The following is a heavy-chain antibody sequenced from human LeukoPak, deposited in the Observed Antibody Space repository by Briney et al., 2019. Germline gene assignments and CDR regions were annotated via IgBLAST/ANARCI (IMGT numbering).Heavy chain of an antibody. Sequence: GGSLRLSCAASGFTFTTYWMSWVRQLPGKGLEWVANINQDGTEKYYVDSMKGRFTISRDNAKNSLDLQMNSLRVEDTAIYYCVKVAKYYYGSETYYFFEHWGQGTPATASS. V-gene: IGHV3-7*01. CDR1: GFTFTTYW. D-gene: IGHD3-10*01. CDR3: VKVAKYYYGSETYYFFEH. J-gene: IGHJ4*02. CDR2: INQDGTEK.